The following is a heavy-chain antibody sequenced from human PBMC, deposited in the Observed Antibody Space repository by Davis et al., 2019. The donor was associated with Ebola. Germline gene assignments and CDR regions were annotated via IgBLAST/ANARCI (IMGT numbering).Heavy chain of an antibody. CDR1: SDILTSYA. J-gene: IGHJ4*02. CDR2: INPNSGGT. CDR3: ARGVGVLVLMVYAIDY. V-gene: IGHV1-2*06. D-gene: IGHD2-8*01. Sequence: AASVKVSCKAVSDILTSYAMTWVRQAPAQGLEWMGRINPNSGGTNYAQKFQGRVTMTRDTSISTAYMELSRLRSDDTAVYYCARGVGVLVLMVYAIDYWGQGTLVTVSS.